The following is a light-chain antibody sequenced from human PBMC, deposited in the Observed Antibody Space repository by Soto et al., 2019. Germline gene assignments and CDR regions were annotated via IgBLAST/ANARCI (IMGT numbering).Light chain of an antibody. CDR3: RTWDSSLSAVV. Sequence: QSVLTQPPSVSAAPGQKVTISCSGSSSNIGNNYVSWYQQLPGTAPKLLIYDNNKRPSGIPDRFSGSKSGTSATLGITGLLTGDGAVYYFRTWDSSLSAVVFGGGTKLTVL. CDR1: SSNIGNNY. V-gene: IGLV1-51*01. J-gene: IGLJ2*01. CDR2: DNN.